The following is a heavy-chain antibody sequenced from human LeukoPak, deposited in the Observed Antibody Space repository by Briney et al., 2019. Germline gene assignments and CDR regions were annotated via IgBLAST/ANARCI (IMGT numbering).Heavy chain of an antibody. CDR2: LSDTGDST. V-gene: IGHV3-23*01. D-gene: IGHD2-2*01. CDR3: AKGDCSSDSCYFDY. CDR1: GFTLSNHP. J-gene: IGHJ4*02. Sequence: GGSLRLSCAASGFTLSNHPMYWVRQAPGKGLEWVSSLSDTGDSTHYADSVKGRFTISRDSARSALYLQMNSLRAEDTAVYYCAKGDCSSDSCYFDYWGQGSQVTVSS.